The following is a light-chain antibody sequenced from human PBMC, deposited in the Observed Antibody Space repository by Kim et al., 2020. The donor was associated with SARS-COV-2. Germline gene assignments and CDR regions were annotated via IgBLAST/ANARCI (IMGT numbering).Light chain of an antibody. CDR3: QQYTSYPLT. Sequence: GDRVTITCRASQSISTWVAWYQQKPGKAPTLLIYKASTLEEGVPSRFSGNGSGTDFTLTISSLQPGDFATYYCQQYTSYPLTFGGGTKVDIK. V-gene: IGKV1-5*03. CDR1: QSISTW. J-gene: IGKJ4*01. CDR2: KAS.